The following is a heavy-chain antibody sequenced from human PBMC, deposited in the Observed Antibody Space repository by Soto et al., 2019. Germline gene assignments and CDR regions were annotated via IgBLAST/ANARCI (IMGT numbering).Heavy chain of an antibody. V-gene: IGHV4-39*01. D-gene: IGHD6-19*01. CDR3: ARHTRDYLTPGTAVAGTFDY. CDR2: IYYSGST. J-gene: IGHJ4*02. Sequence: SETLSLTCTVSGGSISSSGYCWGWIRQPPGKGLEWIGTIYYSGSTYYNPSLKSRVTISVDTSKNQFSLKLNSVTAADTAVYYCARHTRDYLTPGTAVAGTFDYWGQGTLVTVSS. CDR1: GGSISSSGYC.